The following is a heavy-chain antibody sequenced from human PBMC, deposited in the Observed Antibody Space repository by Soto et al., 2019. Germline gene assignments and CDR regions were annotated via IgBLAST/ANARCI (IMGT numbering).Heavy chain of an antibody. CDR2: INSDGSST. CDR3: ARDFGY. J-gene: IGHJ4*02. V-gene: IGHV3-74*01. Sequence: EVQLVESGGGLVQPGGSLRLSCEASGFTFSTFWMHWVRQAPGKGLVWVSSINSDGSSTYYADSVKGRVTISRDNAKNTLYLQLSSLRPEDTAVYYCARDFGYWCQGTLVSVSS. CDR1: GFTFSTFW.